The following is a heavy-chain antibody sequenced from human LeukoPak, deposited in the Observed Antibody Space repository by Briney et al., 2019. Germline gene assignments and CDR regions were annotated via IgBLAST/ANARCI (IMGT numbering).Heavy chain of an antibody. CDR3: ARGPNIVVVVAATRRWFDP. V-gene: IGHV4-34*01. D-gene: IGHD2-15*01. J-gene: IGHJ5*02. CDR2: INHSGST. Sequence: PSETLSLTCAVYGGSFSGYYWSWIRQPPGKGLEWIGEINHSGSTNYNPSLKSRVTISVDTSKNQFSLRLSPVTAADTAVYYCARGPNIVVVVAATRRWFDPWGQGTLVTVSS. CDR1: GGSFSGYY.